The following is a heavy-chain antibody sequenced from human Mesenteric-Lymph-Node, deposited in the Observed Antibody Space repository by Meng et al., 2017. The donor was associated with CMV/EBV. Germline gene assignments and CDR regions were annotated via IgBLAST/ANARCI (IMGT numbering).Heavy chain of an antibody. V-gene: IGHV3-21*01. J-gene: IGHJ4*02. CDR2: ISSTSTYI. CDR1: AFTFSDRS. CDR3: ARTLGTVVPTAFDF. D-gene: IGHD2-2*01. Sequence: GGSLRLSCVASAFTFSDRSMNWVRRAPGKGLEWVSSISSTSTYIYYADSVKGRFTISRDNAKNSLYLQLSSLRAEDTAVYYCARTLGTVVPTAFDFWGQGTLVTVSS.